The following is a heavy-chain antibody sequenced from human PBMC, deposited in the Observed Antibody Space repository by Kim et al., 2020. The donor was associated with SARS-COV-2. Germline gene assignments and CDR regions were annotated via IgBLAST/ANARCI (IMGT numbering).Heavy chain of an antibody. CDR3: ARSGGDSPGGRTFDY. V-gene: IGHV1-46*01. J-gene: IGHJ4*02. D-gene: IGHD2-21*02. Sequence: QKFQGRVTMTRDTSTSTVYMELSSLRSEDTAVYYCARSGGDSPGGRTFDYWGQGTLVTVSS.